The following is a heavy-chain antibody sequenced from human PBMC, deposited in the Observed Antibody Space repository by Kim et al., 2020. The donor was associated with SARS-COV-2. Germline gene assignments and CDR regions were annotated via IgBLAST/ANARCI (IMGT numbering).Heavy chain of an antibody. CDR2: IKRKIDGATI. CDR1: GFTFNNAW. D-gene: IGHD3-10*01. V-gene: IGHV3-15*01. J-gene: IGHJ4*02. CDR3: ATVGRVY. Sequence: GGSLRLSCVASGFTFNNAWMSWVRQAPGRGLECVGHIKRKIDGATIDYAAAIKDRFTISRDDSRNTLYLQMNSLKIEDTAVYYCATVGRVYWGQGTLVSV.